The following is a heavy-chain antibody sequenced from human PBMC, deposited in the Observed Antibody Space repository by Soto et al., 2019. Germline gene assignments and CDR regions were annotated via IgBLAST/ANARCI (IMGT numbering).Heavy chain of an antibody. CDR1: GFTVSSNY. CDR3: ARRALNYGDQLDC. Sequence: EVQLVESGGGLVQPGGSLRLSCAASGFTVSSNYMSWVRQAPGKGLEWVSVIYSGGSTYYADSVKGRFTISRHNSKNRLYLQMNSLRAEDTAVYYCARRALNYGDQLDCWGQGTLVTVSS. D-gene: IGHD4-17*01. J-gene: IGHJ4*02. CDR2: IYSGGST. V-gene: IGHV3-53*04.